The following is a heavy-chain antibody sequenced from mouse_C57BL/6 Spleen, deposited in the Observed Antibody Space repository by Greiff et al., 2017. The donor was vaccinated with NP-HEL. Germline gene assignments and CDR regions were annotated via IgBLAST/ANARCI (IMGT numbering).Heavy chain of an antibody. Sequence: QVQLQQSGAELVKPGASVKMSCKASGYTFTSYWITWVKQRPGQGLEWIGDIYPGSGSTNYNGKFKGKATLTADKSSSTAYMQLSSLTSEDSAVYFCARGDLLPGFAYWGQGTLVTVSA. D-gene: IGHD1-1*01. CDR3: ARGDLLPGFAY. CDR1: GYTFTSYW. CDR2: IYPGSGST. J-gene: IGHJ3*01. V-gene: IGHV1-55*01.